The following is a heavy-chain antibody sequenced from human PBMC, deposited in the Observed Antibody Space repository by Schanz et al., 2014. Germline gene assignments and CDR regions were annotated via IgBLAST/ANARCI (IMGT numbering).Heavy chain of an antibody. CDR2: IIPILGME. V-gene: IGHV1-69*04. CDR1: GGPFSSYA. J-gene: IGHJ5*02. Sequence: QVQLVQSGAEVKKPGSSVKVSCKASGGPFSSYAFGWVRQAPGQGLEWMGKIIPILGMENYAQKFQGRVTITADISTSTAYMDLSSLRSDDTAVYYCARGAWWFDPWGQGTLVTVSS. CDR3: ARGAWWFDP.